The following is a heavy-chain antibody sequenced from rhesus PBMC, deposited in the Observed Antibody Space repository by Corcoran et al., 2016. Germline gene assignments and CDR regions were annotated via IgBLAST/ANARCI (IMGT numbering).Heavy chain of an antibody. CDR1: GGSISSNY. CDR3: ARHGYYSGSGAFDF. Sequence: QVQLQESGPGLVKPSETLSLTCAVSGGSISSNYWSWIRQSPGKGLGWIGHISSGGSNYLTPSRKRRVTLSVDTSKNQFSLELSSVNAADTAVYYCARHGYYSGSGAFDFWGQGLRVTVSS. V-gene: IGHV4S14*01. D-gene: IGHD3-16*01. CDR2: ISSGGSN. J-gene: IGHJ3*01.